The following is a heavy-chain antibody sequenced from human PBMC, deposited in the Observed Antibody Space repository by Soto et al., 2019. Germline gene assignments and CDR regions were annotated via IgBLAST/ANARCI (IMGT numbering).Heavy chain of an antibody. D-gene: IGHD5-18*01. Sequence: GGSLRLSCAASGFTFSSYWMHWVRQAPGKGLVWVSRINPDGSATNYADSVKGRFTISRDNAKNTQYLQMNSLRAEDTAVFYCGRGGSDSPMAPGYWGQGTLVTAPQ. CDR3: GRGGSDSPMAPGY. V-gene: IGHV3-74*01. CDR2: INPDGSAT. CDR1: GFTFSSYW. J-gene: IGHJ4*02.